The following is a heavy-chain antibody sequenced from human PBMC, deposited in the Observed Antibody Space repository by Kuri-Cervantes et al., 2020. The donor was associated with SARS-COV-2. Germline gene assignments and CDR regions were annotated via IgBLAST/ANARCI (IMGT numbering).Heavy chain of an antibody. Sequence: GESLKISCAGSGFTFSNFVMNWVRQAPGKGLEWVSGISGSGDNTDYADSVKGRFTISRDNAKNSLYLQMNSLRAEDTAVYYCARDRGFGVVIISLYYYGMDVWGQGTTVTVSS. V-gene: IGHV3-23*01. J-gene: IGHJ6*02. CDR3: ARDRGFGVVIISLYYYGMDV. D-gene: IGHD3-3*01. CDR1: GFTFSNFV. CDR2: ISGSGDNT.